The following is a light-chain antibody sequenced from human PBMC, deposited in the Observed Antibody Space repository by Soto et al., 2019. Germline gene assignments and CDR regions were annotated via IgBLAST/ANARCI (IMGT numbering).Light chain of an antibody. CDR1: QTISSW. Sequence: DIQMTQSPSTLSGSVGDRVTITCRASQTISSWLAWYQQKPGKAPKLLIYKASSLESGVPSRFSGSGSGTGFTLTISSLQPDDFATYYCQQYNSYSWTFGQGTKV. V-gene: IGKV1-5*03. CDR3: QQYNSYSWT. CDR2: KAS. J-gene: IGKJ1*01.